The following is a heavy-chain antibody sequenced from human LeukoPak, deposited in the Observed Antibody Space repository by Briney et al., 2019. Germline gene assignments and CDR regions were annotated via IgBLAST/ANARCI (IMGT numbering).Heavy chain of an antibody. CDR2: ISSSSSYI. V-gene: IGHV3-21*01. D-gene: IGHD6-13*01. CDR3: ARDRESSSWFDY. CDR1: GFTFSTYS. Sequence: RGSLRLSCAASGFTFSTYSMNWVRQAPGKGLEWVSSISSSSSYIYYADSVKGRFTISRDNAKNSLYLQMNSLRAEDTAVYYCARDRESSSWFDYWGQGTLVTVSS. J-gene: IGHJ4*02.